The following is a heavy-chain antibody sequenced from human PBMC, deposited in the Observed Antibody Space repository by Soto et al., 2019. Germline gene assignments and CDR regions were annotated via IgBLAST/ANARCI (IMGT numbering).Heavy chain of an antibody. CDR2: ISSDETTT. V-gene: IGHV3-74*01. CDR3: VRDHSGLKDFDY. D-gene: IGHD1-1*01. CDR1: GFTFSSYW. J-gene: IGHJ4*02. Sequence: GGSLRLSCAASGFTFSSYWMHWVRQAPGKGLAWVSRISSDETTTTYADSVEGRFTISRDNGRNSLSLQMDSLRVEDTAVYYCVRDHSGLKDFDYWGQGTLVTVSS.